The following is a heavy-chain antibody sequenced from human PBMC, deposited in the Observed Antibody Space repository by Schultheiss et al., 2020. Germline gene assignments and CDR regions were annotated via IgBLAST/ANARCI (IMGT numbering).Heavy chain of an antibody. D-gene: IGHD5-12*01. CDR2: ISYDGSNK. J-gene: IGHJ4*02. V-gene: IGHV3-30*18. CDR1: GFTFSSYS. CDR3: AKAGYDGDYFDY. Sequence: GGSLRLSCAASGFTFSSYSMNWVRQAPGKGLEWVAVISYDGSNKYYADSVKGRFTISRDNSKNTLYLQMNSLRAEDTAVYYCAKAGYDGDYFDYWGQGTLVTVSS.